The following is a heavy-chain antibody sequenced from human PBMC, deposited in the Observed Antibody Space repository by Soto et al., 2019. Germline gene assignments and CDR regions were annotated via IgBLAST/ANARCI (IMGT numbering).Heavy chain of an antibody. Sequence: SETLSLTCTVSGDSISSADYYWSWIRQTPGKGLEWIGHIFYSGSTNYNPSLKSRVTISVDTSKNQFSLKLSSVTAADTAVYYCARVGKRWLQYYFDYWGQGTLVTVSS. D-gene: IGHD5-12*01. J-gene: IGHJ4*02. CDR2: IFYSGST. CDR1: GDSISSADYY. V-gene: IGHV4-61*08. CDR3: ARVGKRWLQYYFDY.